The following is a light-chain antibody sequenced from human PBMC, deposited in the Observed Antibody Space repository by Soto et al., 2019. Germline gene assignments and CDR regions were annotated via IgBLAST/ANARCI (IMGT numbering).Light chain of an antibody. Sequence: QSALTQPPSASGSPGQSVTISCTGTSSDVGGYNYVSWYQQHPGKAPKLMIYEVSKRPSGVPDRFSGSKSGNTASLTDSRLKAEDEADYYCSSYAGSNNVVFGGGTKVTVL. CDR2: EVS. V-gene: IGLV2-8*01. CDR1: SSDVGGYNY. J-gene: IGLJ2*01. CDR3: SSYAGSNNVV.